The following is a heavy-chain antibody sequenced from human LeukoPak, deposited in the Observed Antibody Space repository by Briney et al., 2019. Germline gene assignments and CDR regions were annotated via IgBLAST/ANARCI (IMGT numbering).Heavy chain of an antibody. Sequence: GGSLRLSCAASGFTVSSNYMSWVRQAPGKGLEWVSVIYSGGSTYYADSVKGRFTISRDNSKNTLYLQMNSLRAEDTAVYYCARQWVRAGDWFDPWGQGTLVTVSS. J-gene: IGHJ5*02. CDR1: GFTVSSNY. D-gene: IGHD3-10*01. CDR3: ARQWVRAGDWFDP. CDR2: IYSGGST. V-gene: IGHV3-53*01.